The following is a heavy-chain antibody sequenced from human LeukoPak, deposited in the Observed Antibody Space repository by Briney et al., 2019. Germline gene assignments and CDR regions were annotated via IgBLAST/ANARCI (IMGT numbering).Heavy chain of an antibody. Sequence: SETLSLTCTVSGGSISTYYWSWIRQPAGKGLEWIGRIHTSGNTDYNPSLKSRVTMSVDTSKTQLSLKLSSVTAADTAVYYCAREGSMTARPFVSIDYWGQGTLVTVSS. D-gene: IGHD6-6*01. CDR2: IHTSGNT. CDR3: AREGSMTARPFVSIDY. V-gene: IGHV4-4*07. J-gene: IGHJ4*02. CDR1: GGSISTYY.